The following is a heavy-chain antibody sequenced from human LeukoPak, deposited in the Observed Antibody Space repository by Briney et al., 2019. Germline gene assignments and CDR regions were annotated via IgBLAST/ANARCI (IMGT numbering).Heavy chain of an antibody. V-gene: IGHV3-23*01. CDR3: AKHWRKPSYIVVVTAIRGGSFDY. J-gene: IGHJ4*02. D-gene: IGHD2-21*02. CDR2: ISGSGGST. Sequence: GGSLRLSCAASGFTFSSYAMSWGRQAPGKGLEWVSAISGSGGSTYYADSVKGRFTISRDNSKDTLYLQMNSLRAEDTAVYYCAKHWRKPSYIVVVTAIRGGSFDYWGQGTLVTVSS. CDR1: GFTFSSYA.